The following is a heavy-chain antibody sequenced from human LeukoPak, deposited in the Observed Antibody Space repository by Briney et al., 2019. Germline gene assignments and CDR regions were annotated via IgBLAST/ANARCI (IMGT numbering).Heavy chain of an antibody. D-gene: IGHD3-10*01. Sequence: GGSLRLSCAASGFTFSDYYMSWIRQAPGKGLEWVSYISSSGSTIYYADSVKGRFTISRDNAKNSLYLQMSSLRAEDTAVYYCAREEVRGVTEPAFDYWGQGTLVTVSS. CDR1: GFTFSDYY. J-gene: IGHJ4*02. V-gene: IGHV3-11*01. CDR2: ISSSGSTI. CDR3: AREEVRGVTEPAFDY.